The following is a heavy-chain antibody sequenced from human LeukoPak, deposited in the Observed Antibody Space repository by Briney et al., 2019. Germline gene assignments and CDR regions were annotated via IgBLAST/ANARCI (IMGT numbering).Heavy chain of an antibody. V-gene: IGHV3-21*01. D-gene: IGHD6-13*01. CDR1: GFTFSSYS. Sequence: GGSLRLSCAASGFTFSSYSMNWVRQAPGKGLEWVSSISSSSSYIYYADSVKGRFTISRDNAKNSLYLQMNSLRAEDTAVYYCARILIAAAGMDFDYWGQGTLVTVSS. CDR2: ISSSSSYI. CDR3: ARILIAAAGMDFDY. J-gene: IGHJ4*02.